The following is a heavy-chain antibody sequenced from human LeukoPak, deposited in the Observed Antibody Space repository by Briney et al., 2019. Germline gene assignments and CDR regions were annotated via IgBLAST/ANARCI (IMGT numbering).Heavy chain of an antibody. Sequence: GGSLRLSCAASGFTFSSYEMNWVRQAPGKGLEWVSYISSSGSTIYYADSVKGRFTISRDNAKNSLYLQMNSLRAEDTAVYYCARVRYCSSTSCYYYYYYMDVWGKGTTVTISS. CDR2: ISSSGSTI. D-gene: IGHD2-2*01. V-gene: IGHV3-48*03. CDR1: GFTFSSYE. CDR3: ARVRYCSSTSCYYYYYYMDV. J-gene: IGHJ6*03.